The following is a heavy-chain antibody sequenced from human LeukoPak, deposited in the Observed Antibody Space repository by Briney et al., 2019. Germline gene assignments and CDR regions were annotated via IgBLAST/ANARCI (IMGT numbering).Heavy chain of an antibody. J-gene: IGHJ4*02. CDR3: ARAYYYGEFDY. CDR1: GFTFSSYE. D-gene: IGHD3-10*01. Sequence: GGSLRLSCAASGFTFSSYEMNWVRQAPGEGLEWVSYISSSGSTIYYADSVKGRFTISRDNAKNSLYLQMNSLRAGDTAVYYCARAYYYGEFDYWGQGTLVTVSS. V-gene: IGHV3-48*03. CDR2: ISSSGSTI.